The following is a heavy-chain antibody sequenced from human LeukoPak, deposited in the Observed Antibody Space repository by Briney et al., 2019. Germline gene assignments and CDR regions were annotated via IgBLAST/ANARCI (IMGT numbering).Heavy chain of an antibody. V-gene: IGHV3-23*01. Sequence: PGRSLRLSCAASGFTFSSYAMSWVRQAPGKGLEWVSAISGSGGSTYYADSVKGRFTISRDNSKNTLYLQMNSLRAEDTAVYYCAKILLWFGELYDYWGQGTLVTVSS. CDR2: ISGSGGST. CDR1: GFTFSSYA. J-gene: IGHJ4*02. D-gene: IGHD3-10*01. CDR3: AKILLWFGELYDY.